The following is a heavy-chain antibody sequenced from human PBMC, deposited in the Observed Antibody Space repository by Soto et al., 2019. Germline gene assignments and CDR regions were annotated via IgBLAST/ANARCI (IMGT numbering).Heavy chain of an antibody. CDR1: GGSISSYY. J-gene: IGHJ5*02. CDR2: IYYSGST. CDR3: ARLRAGYCSGGSCYIWWFDP. D-gene: IGHD2-15*01. Sequence: SETLSLTCTVSGGSISSYYWSWIRQPPGKGLEWIGYIYYSGSTNYNPSLKSRVTISVDTSKNQFSLKLSSVTAADTAVYYCARLRAGYCSGGSCYIWWFDPWGQGTLVTVSS. V-gene: IGHV4-59*08.